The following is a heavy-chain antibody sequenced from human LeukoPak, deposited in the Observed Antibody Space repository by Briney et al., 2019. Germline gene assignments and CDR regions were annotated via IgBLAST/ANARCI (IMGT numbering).Heavy chain of an antibody. J-gene: IGHJ5*02. D-gene: IGHD3-22*01. Sequence: GGSLRLSCAASGFTFSSYSMNWVRQAPGKGLEWVSSISSSSSYIYYADSVKGRFTISRGNAKNSLYLQMNSLRAEDTAVYYCARGLTYYYDSSGYEFDPWGQGTLVTVSS. CDR1: GFTFSSYS. CDR2: ISSSSSYI. V-gene: IGHV3-21*01. CDR3: ARGLTYYYDSSGYEFDP.